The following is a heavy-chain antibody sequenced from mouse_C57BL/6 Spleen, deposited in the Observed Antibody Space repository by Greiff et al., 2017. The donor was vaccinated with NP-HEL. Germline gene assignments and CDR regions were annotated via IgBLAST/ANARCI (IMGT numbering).Heavy chain of an antibody. CDR3: ARGGSTMITYFDY. CDR2: IDPSDSYT. V-gene: IGHV1-69*01. CDR1: GYTFTSYW. Sequence: QVQLQQPGAELVMPGASVKLSCKASGYTFTSYWMHWVKQRPGQGLEWIGEIDPSDSYTNYNQKFKGKSTLTVDKSSSTAYMQLSSLTSDDSAVYYCARGGSTMITYFDYWGQGTTLTVSS. J-gene: IGHJ2*01. D-gene: IGHD2-4*01.